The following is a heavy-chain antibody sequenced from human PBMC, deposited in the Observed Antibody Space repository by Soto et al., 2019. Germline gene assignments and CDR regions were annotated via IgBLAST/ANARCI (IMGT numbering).Heavy chain of an antibody. Sequence: QVLLRESGPGLVKPSETLALTCAVSGDSVSSSDFYWTWIRQPPGKPLEWIGYVYSTGPTNYSPSIRSRVHTSVDTSENQFSLKVRSVTAAEAAVYFCARVSKLVGPKDGKRANFYAMDVWGAGTTVTVSA. D-gene: IGHD1-26*01. V-gene: IGHV4-61*08. J-gene: IGHJ6*04. CDR1: GDSVSSSDFY. CDR2: VYSTGPT. CDR3: ARVSKLVGPKDGKRANFYAMDV.